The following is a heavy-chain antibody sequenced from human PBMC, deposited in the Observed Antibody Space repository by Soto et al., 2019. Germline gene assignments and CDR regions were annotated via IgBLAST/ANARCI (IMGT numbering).Heavy chain of an antibody. V-gene: IGHV4-31*03. CDR1: GGSISSNSNR. CDR3: ARGSLNAVWYFDL. D-gene: IGHD2-8*01. CDR2: ISNRGAA. Sequence: QVQLQESGPGLVKPSQTLSLTCSVSGGSISSNSNRWSWIRQHPGQGLEWVGYISNRGAAYYNPSLKSRVAISADPSKHQFSLNLNSVTAADTAMYYCARGSLNAVWYFDLWGRGTQVTVSS. J-gene: IGHJ2*01.